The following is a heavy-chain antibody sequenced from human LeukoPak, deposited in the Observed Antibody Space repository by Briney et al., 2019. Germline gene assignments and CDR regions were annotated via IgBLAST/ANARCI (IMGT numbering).Heavy chain of an antibody. J-gene: IGHJ6*03. CDR1: GGSVSNYY. D-gene: IGHD3-3*01. CDR2: IYYTET. CDR3: ARGKRVAYYYYYYMDV. Sequence: SETLSLTCTVSGGSVSNYYWSWIRQSPGKGLEWIGYIYYTETSYNPSLKSRVTISADTSKNQFSLKLSSVTAADTAVYYCARGKRVAYYYYYYMDVWGKGTTVTVSS. V-gene: IGHV4-59*02.